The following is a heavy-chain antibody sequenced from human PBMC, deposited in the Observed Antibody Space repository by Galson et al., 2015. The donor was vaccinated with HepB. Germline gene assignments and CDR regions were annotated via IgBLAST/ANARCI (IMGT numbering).Heavy chain of an antibody. V-gene: IGHV1-46*01. Sequence: SVKVSCKASGYTFTTYFMHWVRQAPGQGLEWVGIINPSGGTTAYGHKFQGRVTMTRDTSTNTVYMELTSLTLEDTAVYYCARDSCGGGACYSRDWGQGTLVTVSS. J-gene: IGHJ4*02. CDR3: ARDSCGGGACYSRD. D-gene: IGHD2-15*01. CDR2: INPSGGTT. CDR1: GYTFTTYF.